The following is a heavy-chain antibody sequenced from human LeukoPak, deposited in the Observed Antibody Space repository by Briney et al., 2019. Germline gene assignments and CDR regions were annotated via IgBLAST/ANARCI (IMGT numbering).Heavy chain of an antibody. V-gene: IGHV4-30-4*08. Sequence: PSENLSLTCTVSGGSISSGDYYWRWIRQPLGKGLEWIRYIYYSRSTYYNPSLKSRVTISVDTSKNQFSRKLSSVTAADTAVYYCARDQVCSSTSCYFGYYYYMDVWGKGTTVTVSS. CDR3: ARDQVCSSTSCYFGYYYYMDV. J-gene: IGHJ6*03. D-gene: IGHD2-2*01. CDR1: GGSISSGDYY. CDR2: IYYSRST.